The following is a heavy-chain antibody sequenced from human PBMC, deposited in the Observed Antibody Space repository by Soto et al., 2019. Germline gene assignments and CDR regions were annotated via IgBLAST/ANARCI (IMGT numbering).Heavy chain of an antibody. D-gene: IGHD3-3*01. CDR3: AADSDFWSGHYAFDI. Sequence: QMQLVQSGPEVKKPGTSVKVSCKASGFTFTSSAVQWVRQARGQRLEWIGWIVVGSGNTNYAQKFQERVTITRDMSTRTAYRELSSLRSEDTAVYYCAADSDFWSGHYAFDIWGQGTMVTVSS. J-gene: IGHJ3*02. CDR2: IVVGSGNT. CDR1: GFTFTSSA. V-gene: IGHV1-58*01.